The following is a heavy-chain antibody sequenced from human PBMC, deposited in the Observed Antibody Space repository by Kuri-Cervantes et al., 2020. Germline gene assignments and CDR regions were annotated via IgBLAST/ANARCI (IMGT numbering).Heavy chain of an antibody. V-gene: IGHV3-21*04. CDR1: GFTFSSYS. CDR2: ISSSSYI. Sequence: GGSLRLSCAASGFTFSSYSMNWVRQAPGKGLEWVSSISSSSYIYYADSVKGRFTISRDNSENSVYLQMNNLRAEDTAVYYFAKASCSGISCYPHYYSYYLDVWGKGTTVTVSS. D-gene: IGHD2-15*01. J-gene: IGHJ6*03. CDR3: AKASCSGISCYPHYYSYYLDV.